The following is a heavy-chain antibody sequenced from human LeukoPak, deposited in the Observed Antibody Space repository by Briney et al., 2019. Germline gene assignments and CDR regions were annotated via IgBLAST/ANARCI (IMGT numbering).Heavy chain of an antibody. V-gene: IGHV3-30*03. CDR2: ISYDGSNK. CDR3: ARDYSGSYSTHFDY. J-gene: IGHJ4*02. CDR1: GFTFSSYG. Sequence: GGSLRLSCAASGFTFSSYGMHWVRQAPGKGLEWVAVISYDGSNKYYADSVKGRFTISRDNSKNTLYLQMNSLRAEDTAVYYCARDYSGSYSTHFDYWGQGTLVTVSS. D-gene: IGHD1-26*01.